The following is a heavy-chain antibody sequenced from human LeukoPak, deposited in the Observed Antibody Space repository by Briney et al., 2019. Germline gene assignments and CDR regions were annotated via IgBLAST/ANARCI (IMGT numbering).Heavy chain of an antibody. J-gene: IGHJ4*02. V-gene: IGHV4-59*01. Sequence: SETLSLTCTVAGFTISNYFWSWIRQPPGEGLEWIGHIIYGGTTNYNPSLKTRVTISIDTSKNQFSLKLSSVTAADTAVYYCARGPRSIDYWGQGTLVTVSS. CDR3: ARGPRSIDY. D-gene: IGHD2/OR15-2a*01. CDR1: GFTISNYF. CDR2: IIYGGTT.